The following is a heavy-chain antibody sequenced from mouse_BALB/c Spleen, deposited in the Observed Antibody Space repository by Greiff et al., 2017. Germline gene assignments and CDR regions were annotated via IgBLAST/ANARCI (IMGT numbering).Heavy chain of an antibody. D-gene: IGHD2-13*01. CDR2: IWSDGST. CDR1: GFSLTSYG. CDR3: ARHPRRDGPYAMDY. J-gene: IGHJ4*01. V-gene: IGHV2-6-2*01. Sequence: QVQLKQSGPDLVAPSQSLSITCTVSGFSLTSYGVHWVRQPPGKGLEWLVLIWSDGSTTYNSALKSRLSISKDNSKSQVFLKMNSLQTDDTAMYYCARHPRRDGPYAMDYWGQGTSVTVSA.